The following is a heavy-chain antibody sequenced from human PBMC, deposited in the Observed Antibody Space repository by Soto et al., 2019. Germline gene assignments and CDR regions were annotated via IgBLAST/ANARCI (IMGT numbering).Heavy chain of an antibody. V-gene: IGHV3-30*18. J-gene: IGHJ5*02. CDR2: ISYDGSDK. Sequence: QVQLVESGGGVVQPGRSLRLSCAASGFTFSSYGMHWVRQAPGKGLEWVAVISYDGSDKYYADSVKGRFTISRDNSKNRLYLQMNSLRAEATAVYYCAQESYGYCGDWCDPWGQGPLVTVPP. CDR1: GFTFSSYG. D-gene: IGHD5-18*01. CDR3: AQESYGYCGDWCDP.